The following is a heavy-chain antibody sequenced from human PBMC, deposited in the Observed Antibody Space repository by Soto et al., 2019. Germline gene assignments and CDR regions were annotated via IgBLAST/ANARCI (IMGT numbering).Heavy chain of an antibody. J-gene: IGHJ4*02. CDR3: ARGPDHSKVGY. Sequence: QVQLQESGPGLVKPSETLPLTCSVSDGSVTGYCWSWIRQPPGKGLEWIGCIDYNGRAHYNPSLTSRVTMSLDTSNNHFSLKLSSVATTDTVVYYCARGPDHSKVGYWGQGTLVTVSS. V-gene: IGHV4-59*02. CDR1: DGSVTGYC. D-gene: IGHD4-4*01. CDR2: IDYNGRA.